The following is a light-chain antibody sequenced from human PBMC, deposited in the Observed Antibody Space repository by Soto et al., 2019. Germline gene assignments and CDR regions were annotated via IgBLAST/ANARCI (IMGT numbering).Light chain of an antibody. CDR3: QSYDSSLSGSV. Sequence: QSVLTQPPSVSGAPGQWVTISCPGTSSNIGAGYDVPWYQQLPGTAPKLLIYGNSNRPSGVPDRFSGSKSGTSASLAITGLQAEDEADYYCQSYDSSLSGSVFGGGTKVTVL. CDR2: GNS. J-gene: IGLJ3*02. CDR1: SSNIGAGYD. V-gene: IGLV1-40*01.